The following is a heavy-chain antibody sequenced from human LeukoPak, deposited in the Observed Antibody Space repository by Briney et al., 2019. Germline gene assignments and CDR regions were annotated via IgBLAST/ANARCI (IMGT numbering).Heavy chain of an antibody. V-gene: IGHV1-3*01. CDR3: ARTSRRYDAGNWFDP. J-gene: IGHJ5*02. CDR2: XXAANRNT. D-gene: IGHD2-2*01. Sequence: WVXQXPXQXXXXXXXXXAANRNTKYSQNFQGRVTITRDTSATTAYMELRSLRSDDTAVYYCARTSRRYDAGNWFDPWGQGTLVTVSS.